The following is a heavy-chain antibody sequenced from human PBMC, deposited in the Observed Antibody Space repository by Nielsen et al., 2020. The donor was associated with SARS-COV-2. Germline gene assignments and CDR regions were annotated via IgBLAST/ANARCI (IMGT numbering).Heavy chain of an antibody. V-gene: IGHV3-48*01. CDR1: GFTFSSYS. CDR2: ISSSSSTI. CDR3: ARDSSGWYALTTYYYYGMDV. J-gene: IGHJ6*02. D-gene: IGHD6-19*01. Sequence: GESLKISCAASGFTFSSYSMNWVRQAPGKGLEWVSYISSSSSTIYYADSVKGRFTISRDNAKNSLYLQMNSLRAEDTAVYYCARDSSGWYALTTYYYYGMDVWSQGTTVTVSS.